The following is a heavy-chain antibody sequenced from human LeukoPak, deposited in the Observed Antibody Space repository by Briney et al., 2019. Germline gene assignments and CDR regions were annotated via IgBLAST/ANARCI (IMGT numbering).Heavy chain of an antibody. D-gene: IGHD1-20*01. V-gene: IGHV1-18*01. Sequence: ASVKVSCKASGYTFTSYGISWVRQAPGQGLEWMGWISAYNGNTNHAQKLQGRVTMTTDTSTSTAYMELRSLRSDDTAVYYCARDQSNWNHNWFDPWGQGTLVTVSS. J-gene: IGHJ5*02. CDR2: ISAYNGNT. CDR3: ARDQSNWNHNWFDP. CDR1: GYTFTSYG.